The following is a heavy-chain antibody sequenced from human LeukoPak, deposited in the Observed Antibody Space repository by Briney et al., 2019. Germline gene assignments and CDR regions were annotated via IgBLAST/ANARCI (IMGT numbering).Heavy chain of an antibody. D-gene: IGHD3-3*01. CDR3: ARQHDFWSGYLWFDP. J-gene: IGHJ5*02. Sequence: SETLSLTCTVSGGSISSYYWSWIRQPPGTGLEWIGYIYYSGSTNYNPSLKSRVTISVDTSKNQLSLKLSSVTAADTAVYYCARQHDFWSGYLWFDPWGQGTLVTVSS. V-gene: IGHV4-59*08. CDR1: GGSISSYY. CDR2: IYYSGST.